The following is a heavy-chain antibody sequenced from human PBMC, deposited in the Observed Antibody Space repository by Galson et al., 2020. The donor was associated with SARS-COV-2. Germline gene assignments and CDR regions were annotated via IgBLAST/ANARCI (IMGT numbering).Heavy chain of an antibody. CDR3: ARGESSSPTGYFDY. J-gene: IGHJ4*02. CDR2: IYSSGST. V-gene: IGHV4-31*03. D-gene: IGHD6-13*01. CDR1: GGSISSGGYY. Sequence: PSETLSLTCTVSGGSISSGGYYWSWIRQHPGKGLEWIGYIYSSGSTYYNPSLKSRVTISVDTSKNQFSLKLSSVTAADTAVYYCARGESSSPTGYFDYWGQGTLVTVSS.